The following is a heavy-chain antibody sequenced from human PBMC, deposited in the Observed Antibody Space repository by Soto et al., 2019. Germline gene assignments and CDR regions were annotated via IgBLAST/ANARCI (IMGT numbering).Heavy chain of an antibody. CDR2: IYPGDSYT. CDR1: GYNFNTYW. CDR3: ARRSPDVDSATYQLDF. D-gene: IGHD1-26*01. J-gene: IGHJ4*02. V-gene: IGHV5-51*01. Sequence: DVHLVQSGAEVKKPGESLKISCTGSGYNFNTYWIAWVRQMPGKGLEWTGIIYPGDSYTRYSPSFQGQVTISADKSISTAYLQWSSLKASDTAMYYCARRSPDVDSATYQLDFWGQGTLVTVSS.